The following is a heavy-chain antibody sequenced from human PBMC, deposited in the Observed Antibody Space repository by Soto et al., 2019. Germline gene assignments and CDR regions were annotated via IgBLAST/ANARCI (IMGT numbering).Heavy chain of an antibody. Sequence: PSETLSLTCAVSGGSISSSNWWSWVRQPPGKGLEWIREIYHSGSTNYNPSLKSRVTISVDKSKNPFSLKLRSVTAADTAVYYCSCNSQDREYDFWGQGTLETVPS. J-gene: IGHJ4*02. CDR1: GGSISSSNW. CDR3: SCNSQDREYDF. CDR2: IYHSGST. V-gene: IGHV4-4*02. D-gene: IGHD2-15*01.